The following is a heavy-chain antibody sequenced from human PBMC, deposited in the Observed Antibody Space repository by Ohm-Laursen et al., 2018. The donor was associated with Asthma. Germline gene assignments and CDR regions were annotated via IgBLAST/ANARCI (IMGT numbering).Heavy chain of an antibody. J-gene: IGHJ4*02. D-gene: IGHD5-24*01. CDR3: ARQRRDGFAY. CDR1: GGSISSSTFY. V-gene: IGHV4-39*01. Sequence: SDTLSLTWTVSGGSISSSTFYWGWIRQPPGKGLEWIGSIFYTGTTYFNPSLRSRITISVDTSNHQFSLKRSSVTAADTAVYYCARQRRDGFAYWGQGTLVTVSS. CDR2: IFYTGTT.